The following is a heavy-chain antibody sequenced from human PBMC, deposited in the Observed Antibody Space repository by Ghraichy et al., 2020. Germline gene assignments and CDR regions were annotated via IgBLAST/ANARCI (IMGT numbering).Heavy chain of an antibody. CDR3: ARDWSSRYDSRRLPFDY. J-gene: IGHJ4*02. D-gene: IGHD3-22*01. CDR2: IIPIFGTA. CDR1: GGTFSSYA. Sequence: SVKVSCKASGGTFSSYAISWVRQAPGQGLKWMGGIIPIFGTANYAQKFQGRVTITADESTSTAYMELSSLRSEDTAVYYCARDWSSRYDSRRLPFDYWGQGTLVTVSS. V-gene: IGHV1-69*13.